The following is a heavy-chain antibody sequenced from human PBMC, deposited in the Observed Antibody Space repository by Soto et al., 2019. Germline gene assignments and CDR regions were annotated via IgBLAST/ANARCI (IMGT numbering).Heavy chain of an antibody. Sequence: PGGFLRLSCAASGFTFSSYAMSWVRQAPGKGLEWVSAISGSGGSTYYADSVKGRFTISRDNSKNTLYLQMNSLRAEDTAVYYCAKPRLLLWFGELLHRAGDAFDIWGQGTMVTVSS. D-gene: IGHD3-10*01. CDR3: AKPRLLLWFGELLHRAGDAFDI. CDR1: GFTFSSYA. CDR2: ISGSGGST. V-gene: IGHV3-23*01. J-gene: IGHJ3*02.